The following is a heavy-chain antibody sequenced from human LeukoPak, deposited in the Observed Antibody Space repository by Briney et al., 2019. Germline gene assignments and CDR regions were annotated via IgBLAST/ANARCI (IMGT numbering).Heavy chain of an antibody. CDR3: ARPRPHDYYFDL. D-gene: IGHD1-1*01. CDR1: GFTVSSNY. Sequence: PGGSLRLSCAVSGFTVSSNYMSWVRQAPGKGLEWVSVIYSGGSTDYADSVKGRFTISRDNAKSSLYLQMNNLRVEDTALYYCARPRPHDYYFDLWGQGTLVTVSS. J-gene: IGHJ4*02. V-gene: IGHV3-53*01. CDR2: IYSGGST.